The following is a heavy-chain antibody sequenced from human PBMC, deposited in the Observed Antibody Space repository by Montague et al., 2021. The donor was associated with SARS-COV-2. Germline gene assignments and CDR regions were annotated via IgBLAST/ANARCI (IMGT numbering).Heavy chain of an antibody. CDR3: AREVRYYYDSSGPGAFDI. D-gene: IGHD3-22*01. V-gene: IGHV4-59*01. Sequence: SETLSLTCTVSGGSISSYYWSWIWQPPGKGLEWIGYIYYSGSTNNNPSLKSRVTISVDTSKNQFSLKLSSVTAADTAVYYCAREVRYYYDSSGPGAFDIWGQGTMGTGSS. CDR2: IYYSGST. CDR1: GGSISSYY. J-gene: IGHJ3*02.